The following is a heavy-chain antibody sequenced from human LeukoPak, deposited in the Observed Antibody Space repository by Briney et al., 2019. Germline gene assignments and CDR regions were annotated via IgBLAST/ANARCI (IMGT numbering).Heavy chain of an antibody. V-gene: IGHV1-3*01. CDR3: ARDRWHSGYYGKQLGY. D-gene: IGHD3-22*01. J-gene: IGHJ4*02. CDR1: GYTFTSYA. CDR2: INAGNGNT. Sequence: ASVKVSCKASGYTFTSYAMHWVRQAPGQRLEWMGWINAGNGNTKYSQKFQGRVTITRDTSASTAYMELSSLRSEDTAVYYCARDRWHSGYYGKQLGYWGQGTLVTVSS.